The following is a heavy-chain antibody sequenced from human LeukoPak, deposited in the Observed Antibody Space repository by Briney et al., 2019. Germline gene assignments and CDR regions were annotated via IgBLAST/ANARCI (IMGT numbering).Heavy chain of an antibody. J-gene: IGHJ4*02. CDR2: ISAYNGNT. V-gene: IGHV1-18*01. CDR3: AALGVRGNLRFDY. D-gene: IGHD3-10*01. CDR1: GYSFTSYG. Sequence: ASVTVSCKASGYSFTSYGISWVRQAPGQGLEWMGWISAYNGNTNYAQKLQGRVTMNIDTSTSTAYMERRSLRSDDRAVYYCAALGVRGNLRFDYGGQGTLVTVSS.